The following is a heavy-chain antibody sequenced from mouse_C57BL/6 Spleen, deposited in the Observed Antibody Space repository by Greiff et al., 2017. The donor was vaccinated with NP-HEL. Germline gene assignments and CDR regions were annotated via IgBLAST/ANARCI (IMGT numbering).Heavy chain of an antibody. CDR3: ARQVGY. J-gene: IGHJ4*01. V-gene: IGHV5-9*01. Sequence: EVQGVESGGGLVKPGGSLKLSCAASGFTFSSYTMSWVRQTPEKRLEWVATISGGGGNTYYPDSVKGRFTISRDNAKNTLYLQMSSLRAEDTALYYCARQVGYWGQGTSVTVSS. CDR1: GFTFSSYT. CDR2: ISGGGGNT.